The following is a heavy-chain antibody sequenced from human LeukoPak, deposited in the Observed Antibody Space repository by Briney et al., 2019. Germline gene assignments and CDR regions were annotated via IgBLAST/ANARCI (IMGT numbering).Heavy chain of an antibody. D-gene: IGHD3-3*01. CDR1: GGTFSSYA. V-gene: IGHV1-69*04. J-gene: IGHJ6*03. Sequence: SVKVSCKASGGTFSSYAISWVRQAPGQGLEWMGRIIPILGIANYAQKFQGRVTITADKSTSTAYMELSSLRSEDTAVYYCATNYDFWSGYSPYYYYMDVWGKGTTVTVSS. CDR3: ATNYDFWSGYSPYYYYMDV. CDR2: IIPILGIA.